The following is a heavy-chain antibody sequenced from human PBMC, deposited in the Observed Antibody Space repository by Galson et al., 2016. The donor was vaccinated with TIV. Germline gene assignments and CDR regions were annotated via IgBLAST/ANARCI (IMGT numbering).Heavy chain of an antibody. Sequence: SVKVSCKASGYTFTDYYMHWVRQAPGQGLEWMGRINPNSGGTNYVQKFQGRVTMTRDTSISTAYMELSRLRSDDSAVYYCARIDYYYDRIANYWGQGTLVTVSS. V-gene: IGHV1-2*02. D-gene: IGHD3-22*01. CDR3: ARIDYYYDRIANY. J-gene: IGHJ4*02. CDR1: GYTFTDYY. CDR2: INPNSGGT.